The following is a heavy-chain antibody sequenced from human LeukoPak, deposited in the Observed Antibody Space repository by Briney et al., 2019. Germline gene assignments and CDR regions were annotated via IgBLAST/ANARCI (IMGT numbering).Heavy chain of an antibody. Sequence: ASVKVSCKASGGTFSSYAISWVRQAPGQGLEWMGRIIPIFGTANYAQKFRGRVTITTDESTSTAYMELSSLRSEDTAVYYCASIVGATKNWFDPWGQGTLVTVSS. J-gene: IGHJ5*02. V-gene: IGHV1-69*05. CDR2: IIPIFGTA. CDR3: ASIVGATKNWFDP. D-gene: IGHD1-26*01. CDR1: GGTFSSYA.